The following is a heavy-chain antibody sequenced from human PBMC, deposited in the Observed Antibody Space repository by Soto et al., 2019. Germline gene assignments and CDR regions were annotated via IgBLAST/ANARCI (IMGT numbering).Heavy chain of an antibody. D-gene: IGHD1-7*01. CDR1: GAYISDFS. V-gene: IGHV4-4*07. J-gene: IGHJ1*01. Sequence: QVQQLESGPGLAKPWYTLSLTCTVSGAYISDFSWSWIRQPAGKGLEWIGRITVNGNTQFNPSFRSRVSMSVDTYRTQFSLTLQSATAADTALYYCARESGENWTYEAHWGQGTLVTVSS. CDR3: ARESGENWTYEAH. CDR2: ITVNGNT.